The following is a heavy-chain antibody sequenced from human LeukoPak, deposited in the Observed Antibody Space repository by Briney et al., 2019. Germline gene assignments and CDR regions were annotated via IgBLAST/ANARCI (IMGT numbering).Heavy chain of an antibody. J-gene: IGHJ4*02. Sequence: GGSLRLSCAASGFTFSSYSMNWVRQAPGKGLEWVSSISSSSSSYIYYADSVKGRFTISRDNAKNSLYLQMNSLRAEDTAVYYCARDGIAAAAYYFDYWGQGTLVTVSS. V-gene: IGHV3-21*01. D-gene: IGHD6-13*01. CDR2: ISSSSSSYI. CDR3: ARDGIAAAAYYFDY. CDR1: GFTFSSYS.